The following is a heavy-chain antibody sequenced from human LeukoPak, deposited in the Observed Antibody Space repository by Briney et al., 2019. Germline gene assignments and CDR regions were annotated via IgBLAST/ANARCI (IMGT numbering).Heavy chain of an antibody. CDR1: GGSISSYY. D-gene: IGHD3-22*01. Sequence: SETLSLTCTVSGGSISSYYWSWIRQPPGKGLEWMGYIYYSGSTNYNPSLKSRVTISVDTSKNQFSLKLSSVTAADTAVYYCARGSQYYYDSSGYLDYWGQGTLVTVSS. J-gene: IGHJ4*02. V-gene: IGHV4-59*01. CDR2: IYYSGST. CDR3: ARGSQYYYDSSGYLDY.